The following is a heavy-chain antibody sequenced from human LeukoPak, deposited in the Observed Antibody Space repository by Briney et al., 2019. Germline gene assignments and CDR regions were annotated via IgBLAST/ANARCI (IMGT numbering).Heavy chain of an antibody. D-gene: IGHD6-13*01. V-gene: IGHV4-59*01. J-gene: IGHJ4*02. Sequence: QPSETLSLTCTVSGGSISSYYWSWIRQPPGKGLEWIGYIYYSGSTNYNPSLKSRVTMSVETSKNEFSLKLRSVTAADTAVYYCARVTGYRIEDYFDYWGQGTLVTVSS. CDR2: IYYSGST. CDR3: ARVTGYRIEDYFDY. CDR1: GGSISSYY.